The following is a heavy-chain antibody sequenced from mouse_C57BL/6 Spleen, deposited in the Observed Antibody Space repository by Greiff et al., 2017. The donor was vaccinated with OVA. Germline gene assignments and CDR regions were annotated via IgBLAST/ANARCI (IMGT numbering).Heavy chain of an antibody. CDR1: GFTFSSYA. J-gene: IGHJ2*01. CDR3: TRAGTWEYFDY. CDR2: ISTGGDYT. V-gene: IGHV5-9-1*02. Sequence: EVHLVESGAGLVKPGGSLKLSCAASGFTFSSYAMSWVRQTPEKRLEWVAYISTGGDYTYYADTVKGRVTISRDKSRNTLYLQMSRLKSEDTAMYYCTRAGTWEYFDYWGQGTTLTVSA. D-gene: IGHD4-1*01.